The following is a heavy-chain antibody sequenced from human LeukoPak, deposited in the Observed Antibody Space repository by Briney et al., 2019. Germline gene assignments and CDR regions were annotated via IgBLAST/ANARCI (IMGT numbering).Heavy chain of an antibody. Sequence: GGSLRLSCAASGFTFSSYSMNWVRQAPGKGLEWVSSISSGSSYIYYADSVKGRFTISRDNGKNPLYLQMNSLRAEDTAVYYCARGGPKYCSNGVCYAPVDPWGQGTLVTVSS. CDR2: ISSGSSYI. J-gene: IGHJ5*02. V-gene: IGHV3-21*01. CDR3: ARGGPKYCSNGVCYAPVDP. D-gene: IGHD2-8*01. CDR1: GFTFSSYS.